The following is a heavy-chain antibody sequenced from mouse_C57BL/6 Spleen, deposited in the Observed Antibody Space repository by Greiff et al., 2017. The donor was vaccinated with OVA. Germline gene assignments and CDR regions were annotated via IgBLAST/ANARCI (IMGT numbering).Heavy chain of an antibody. CDR3: ARQDDPYAMDY. Sequence: VQLQQSGAELARPGASVKLSCKASGYTFTSYGISWVKQRTGQGLEWIGEIYPRSGNTYYNEKFKGKATLTADKSSSTAYMELRSLTSEDSAVYFCARQDDPYAMDYWGQGTSGTVSS. CDR2: IYPRSGNT. J-gene: IGHJ4*01. D-gene: IGHD2-12*01. V-gene: IGHV1-81*01. CDR1: GYTFTSYG.